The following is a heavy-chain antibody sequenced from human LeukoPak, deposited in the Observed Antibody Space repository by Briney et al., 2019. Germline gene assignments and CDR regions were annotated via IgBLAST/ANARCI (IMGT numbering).Heavy chain of an antibody. CDR1: GDSISTYY. CDR2: IYYSGST. Sequence: PSETLSLTCTVSGDSISTYYWNWIRQPPGKGLEWIGYIYYSGSTNYNPSLKSRVTISVDTSKDQFSLKLNSVTAADTAVYYCASHSNWAYFDYWGQGTLVTVSS. CDR3: ASHSNWAYFDY. J-gene: IGHJ4*02. D-gene: IGHD7-27*01. V-gene: IGHV4-59*08.